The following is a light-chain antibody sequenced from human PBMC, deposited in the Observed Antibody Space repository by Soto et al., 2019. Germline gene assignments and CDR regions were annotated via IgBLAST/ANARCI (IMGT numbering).Light chain of an antibody. V-gene: IGKV1-39*01. J-gene: IGKJ4*01. CDR1: QSISSY. Sequence: DIQMSQSPSSLSASVGDRVTITCRASQSISSYLNWYQQKPGKAPKLLISGASSLRSGVPSRFSGSGSGTDFTLTINSLQPEDFVTYYCQQGSRTLTFGGGTKVEIK. CDR2: GAS. CDR3: QQGSRTLT.